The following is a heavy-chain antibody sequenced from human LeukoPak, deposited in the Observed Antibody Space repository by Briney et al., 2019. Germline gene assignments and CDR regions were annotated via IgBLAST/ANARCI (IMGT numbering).Heavy chain of an antibody. Sequence: PGGSLRLSCAASGFTVSGNYMSWVRQAPGKGLEWVSVIYTAGSTYNADSVKGRFTISRDKSKNTLYLQMNTLRAEDTAVYFCAGGNSWPGLSYWGQGTPLTVSS. CDR2: IYTAGST. V-gene: IGHV3-53*01. J-gene: IGHJ4*02. CDR3: AGGNSWPGLSY. CDR1: GFTVSGNY. D-gene: IGHD6-13*01.